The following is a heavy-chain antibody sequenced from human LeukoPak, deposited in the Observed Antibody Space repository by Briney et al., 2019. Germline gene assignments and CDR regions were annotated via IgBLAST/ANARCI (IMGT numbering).Heavy chain of an antibody. CDR3: ARSMSRGVILTGYYY. CDR1: GGSISSGGYY. D-gene: IGHD3-9*01. V-gene: IGHV4-31*03. J-gene: IGHJ4*02. Sequence: SETLSLTCTVSGGSISSGGYYWSWIRQHPGKGLEWIGYIYYSGSTYYNPSLKSRVIISVDTSKNQFSLKLSSVTAADTAVYYCARSMSRGVILTGYYYWGQGTLVTVSS. CDR2: IYYSGST.